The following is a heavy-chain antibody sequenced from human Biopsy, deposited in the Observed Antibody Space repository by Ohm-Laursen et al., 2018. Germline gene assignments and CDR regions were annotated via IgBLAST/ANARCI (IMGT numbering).Heavy chain of an antibody. Sequence: SLRLSCAAFGFTFDDYAMHWVRQAPAKGLEWVSGIRRNSAIIDYADSVRGRLTISRDNARRFLFLQMNNLKSEDTAFYYCARDRGGARYGMDVWGRGTTVTVSS. V-gene: IGHV3-9*01. CDR3: ARDRGGARYGMDV. CDR2: IRRNSAII. CDR1: GFTFDDYA. D-gene: IGHD1-26*01. J-gene: IGHJ6*02.